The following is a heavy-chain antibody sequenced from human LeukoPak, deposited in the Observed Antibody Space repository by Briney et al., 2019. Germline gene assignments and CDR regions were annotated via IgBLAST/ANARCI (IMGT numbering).Heavy chain of an antibody. CDR1: GGSIGNSGYY. CDR2: AYYSGST. CDR3: ASLGVGALGS. V-gene: IGHV4-39*01. J-gene: IGHJ5*02. Sequence: SETLSLTCTVSGGSIGNSGYYWGWIRQPPGKGLEWIGSAYYSGSTYYNPSLKSRVTISVDPSKNQFSLKLSSVSAADTAVYYCASLGVGALGSWGQGTLVTVSS. D-gene: IGHD1-26*01.